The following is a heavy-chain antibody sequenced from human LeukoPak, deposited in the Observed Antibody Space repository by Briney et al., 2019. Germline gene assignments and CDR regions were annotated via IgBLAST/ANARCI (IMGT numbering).Heavy chain of an antibody. CDR3: ASPNPLFSGAFDI. CDR2: IDHSGST. J-gene: IGHJ3*02. Sequence: SETLSLTCAVSGGSFSTYYWSWIRQPPGKGLEWIGEIDHSGSTNYNPSLKSRVTISVDKSKNQFSLKLSSVTAADTAVYYCASPNPLFSGAFDIWGQGTMVTVSS. CDR1: GGSFSTYY. V-gene: IGHV4-34*01. D-gene: IGHD2/OR15-2a*01.